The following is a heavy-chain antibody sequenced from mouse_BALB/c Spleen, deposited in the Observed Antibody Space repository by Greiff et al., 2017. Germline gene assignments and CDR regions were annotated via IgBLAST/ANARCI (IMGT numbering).Heavy chain of an antibody. CDR1: GFNIKDTY. Sequence: EVQRVESGAELVKPGASVKLSCTASGFNIKDTYMHWVKQRPEQGLEWIGRIDPANGNTKYDPKFQGKATITADTSSNTAYLQLSSLTSEDTAVYDCASDYDYDGYYLDYWGQGTTLTVSS. V-gene: IGHV14-3*02. CDR2: IDPANGNT. D-gene: IGHD2-4*01. J-gene: IGHJ2*01. CDR3: ASDYDYDGYYLDY.